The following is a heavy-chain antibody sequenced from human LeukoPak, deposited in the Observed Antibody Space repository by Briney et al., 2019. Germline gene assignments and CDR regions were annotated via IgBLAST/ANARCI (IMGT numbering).Heavy chain of an antibody. J-gene: IGHJ5*01. CDR2: IYCAGTTK. V-gene: IGHV3-23*03. CDR3: VKDLTPSDGRWEFDS. CDR1: GFSFSSFA. D-gene: IGHD3-9*01. Sequence: GGTLTLTCAASGFSFSSFAMGWFRQSPGKGLVWVSGIYCAGTTKYYADSVRGRFTISRDNARDMLYLQMDSLRADDTAVYFCVKDLTPSDGRWEFDSWGQGTLVTVA.